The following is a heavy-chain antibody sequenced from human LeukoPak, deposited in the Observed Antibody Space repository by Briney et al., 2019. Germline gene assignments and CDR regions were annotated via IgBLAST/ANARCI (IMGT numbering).Heavy chain of an antibody. CDR2: IIPIFGTA. J-gene: IGHJ5*02. CDR3: AREGGIMTTVFGNWFDP. D-gene: IGHD3-3*01. CDR1: GGTFSSYA. V-gene: IGHV1-69*05. Sequence: VASVKVSCKASGGTFSSYAISWVRQAPGQGLEWMGGIIPIFGTANYAQKFQGRVTMTRDTSISTAYMELSRLRSDDTAVYYCAREGGIMTTVFGNWFDPWGQGTLVTVSS.